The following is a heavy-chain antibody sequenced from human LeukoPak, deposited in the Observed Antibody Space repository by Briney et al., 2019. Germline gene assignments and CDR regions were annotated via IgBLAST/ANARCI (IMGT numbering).Heavy chain of an antibody. CDR3: ARIASYYNNYYFDY. Sequence: SETLSLTCAVSGGPLTSYYWTWIRQPPGKGLEWIGFIYYRGSTNYNPSLESRVTISIDTSKNRFSLKLSSVTAADTAAYYCARIASYYNNYYFDYWGPGTLVTVS. CDR1: GGPLTSYY. V-gene: IGHV4-59*01. CDR2: IYYRGST. D-gene: IGHD3-10*01. J-gene: IGHJ4*02.